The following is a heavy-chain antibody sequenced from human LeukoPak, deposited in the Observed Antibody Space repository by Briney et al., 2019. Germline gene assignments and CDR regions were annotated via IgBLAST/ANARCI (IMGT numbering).Heavy chain of an antibody. J-gene: IGHJ4*02. V-gene: IGHV3-49*03. Sequence: GGSLRLSCTASGFTFGDYAMSWFRQAPGQGLEWVGFIRSKAYGGTTEYPASVKGRFTISRNDSKSLAYLQMNSLKTEDTAVYYCTRGDDGLGINPPDYWGQGTLVTVSS. CDR3: TRGDDGLGINPPDY. D-gene: IGHD5-24*01. CDR1: GFTFGDYA. CDR2: IRSKAYGGTT.